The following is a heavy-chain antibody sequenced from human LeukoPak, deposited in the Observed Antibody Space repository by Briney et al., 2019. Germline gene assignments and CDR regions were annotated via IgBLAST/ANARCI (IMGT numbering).Heavy chain of an antibody. D-gene: IGHD6-13*01. J-gene: IGHJ4*02. CDR2: IYYSGST. CDR1: GGSISSGGYY. V-gene: IGHV4-31*03. CDR3: ASRSGYSSSWSIKFDY. Sequence: PSETLSLTCTVSGGSISSGGYYWSWIRQHPGKGLEWIGYIYYSGSTYYNPSLKSRVTISVDTSKNQFSLKLSSVTAADTAVYYCASRSGYSSSWSIKFDYWGQGTLVTVSS.